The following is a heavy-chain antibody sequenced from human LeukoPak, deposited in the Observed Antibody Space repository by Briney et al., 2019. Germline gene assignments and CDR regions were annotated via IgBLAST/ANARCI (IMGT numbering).Heavy chain of an antibody. V-gene: IGHV1-2*02. CDR2: INPNSGGT. J-gene: IGHJ4*02. CDR1: GGTFSSYA. Sequence: ASVKVSCKASGGTFSSYAISWVRQAPGQGREWMGWINPNSGGTNYAQKFQGRVTMTRDTSISTAYMELSSLRSEDTAVYYCAKEYYDSSGYYRILSYWGQGTLVTVSS. CDR3: AKEYYDSSGYYRILSY. D-gene: IGHD3-22*01.